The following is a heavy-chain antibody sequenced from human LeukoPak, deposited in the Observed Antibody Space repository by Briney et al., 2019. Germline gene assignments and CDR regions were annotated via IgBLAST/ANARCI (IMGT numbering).Heavy chain of an antibody. D-gene: IGHD1-26*01. V-gene: IGHV1-69*13. Sequence: ASVKVSCKASGGTFSSYAISWVRQAPGQGLEWMGGIIPIFGTANYAQKFQGRVTITADESTSTAYMELSSLRSEDTAVYYCARDVDGRVDVWGQGTTVTVSS. J-gene: IGHJ6*02. CDR1: GGTFSSYA. CDR3: ARDVDGRVDV. CDR2: IIPIFGTA.